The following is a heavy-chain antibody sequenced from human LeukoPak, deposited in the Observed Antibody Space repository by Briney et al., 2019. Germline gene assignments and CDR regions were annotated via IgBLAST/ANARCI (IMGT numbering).Heavy chain of an antibody. Sequence: SETLSLTCAVYGGSFSGYYWSWIRQPPGKGLEWIGEINHSGSTNYNPSLKSRVTISVDTSKSQFSLKLSSVTAADTAVYYCVSGWYWYYFDYWGQGTLVTVSS. V-gene: IGHV4-34*01. CDR3: VSGWYWYYFDY. J-gene: IGHJ4*02. CDR2: INHSGST. CDR1: GGSFSGYY. D-gene: IGHD2-8*02.